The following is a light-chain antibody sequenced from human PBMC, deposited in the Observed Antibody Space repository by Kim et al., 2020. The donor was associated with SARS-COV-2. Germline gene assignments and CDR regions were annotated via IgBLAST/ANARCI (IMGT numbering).Light chain of an antibody. V-gene: IGKV2-30*01. J-gene: IGKJ2*01. CDR1: QSLVTRDGNTY. Sequence: QPASISCRSSQSLVTRDGNTYLNWLQQRPGQSPRRLIYQVSKRDSGVPDRFSGSGSGTNFTLKISGVEAEDVGVYYCLQGTHWPKTFGQGTKLEI. CDR3: LQGTHWPKT. CDR2: QVS.